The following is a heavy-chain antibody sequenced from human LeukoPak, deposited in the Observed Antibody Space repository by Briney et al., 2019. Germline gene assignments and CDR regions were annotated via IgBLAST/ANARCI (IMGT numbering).Heavy chain of an antibody. J-gene: IGHJ4*02. D-gene: IGHD5-12*01. CDR2: ISSSSSYI. CDR3: ARDPEMATIIDY. CDR1: GFTFSSYS. V-gene: IGHV3-21*01. Sequence: PGGSLRLSCAASGFTFSSYSMNWVRQAPGKGLEWVSSISSSSSYIYYADSAKGRFTISRDNAKNSLYLQMNSLRAGDTAVYYCARDPEMATIIDYWGQGTLVTVSS.